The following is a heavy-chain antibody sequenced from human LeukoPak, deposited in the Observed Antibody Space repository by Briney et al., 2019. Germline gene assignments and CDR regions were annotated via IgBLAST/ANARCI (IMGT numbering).Heavy chain of an antibody. J-gene: IGHJ4*02. Sequence: SGGSLRLSCAASGFTFSSYWMSWVRQAPGKGLEWVANIKQDGSEKYYVDSVKGRFTISRDNSKNTLYLQMNSLRAEDTAVYYCAKGQWLGFDYWGQGTLVTVSS. V-gene: IGHV3-7*01. CDR1: GFTFSSYW. D-gene: IGHD6-19*01. CDR2: IKQDGSEK. CDR3: AKGQWLGFDY.